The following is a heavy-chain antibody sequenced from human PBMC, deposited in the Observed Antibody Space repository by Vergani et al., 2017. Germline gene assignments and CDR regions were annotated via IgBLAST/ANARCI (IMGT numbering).Heavy chain of an antibody. J-gene: IGHJ4*02. CDR3: ARDGAITMVRGVIYDY. CDR2: MNPNSGNT. D-gene: IGHD3-10*01. CDR1: GYTFTSYD. Sequence: QVQLVQSGAEVKKPGASVKVSCKASGYTFTSYDINWVRQATGQGLEWMGWMNPNSGNTGYAQKFQGRVTMTRNTSISTTYMELSSLRSEDTAVYYCARDGAITMVRGVIYDYWGQGTLVTVSS. V-gene: IGHV1-8*01.